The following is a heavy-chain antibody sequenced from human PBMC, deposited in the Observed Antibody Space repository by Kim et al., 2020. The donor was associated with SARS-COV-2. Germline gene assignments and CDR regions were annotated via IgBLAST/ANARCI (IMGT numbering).Heavy chain of an antibody. CDR3: ARDSVNALDV. CDR2: GTP. V-gene: IGHV1-18*01. Sequence: GTPKYAQNLQGRVTVTTDISTSTAYMELRSLRADDTAVYYCARDSVNALDVWGQGTLVTVSS. J-gene: IGHJ3*01.